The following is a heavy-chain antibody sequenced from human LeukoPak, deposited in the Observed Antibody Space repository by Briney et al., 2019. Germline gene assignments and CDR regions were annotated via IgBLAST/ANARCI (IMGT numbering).Heavy chain of an antibody. CDR3: AKGEWERPRLYYFDY. J-gene: IGHJ4*02. CDR2: ISGSGGST. Sequence: PGGSLRLSCAASGFTFSSYAMSWVRQAPGKGLEWVSGISGSGGSTYYADSVKGRFTISRDNSKNTLYLQMNSLRAEDTAVYYCAKGEWERPRLYYFDYWGQGTLVTVSS. V-gene: IGHV3-23*01. D-gene: IGHD1-26*01. CDR1: GFTFSSYA.